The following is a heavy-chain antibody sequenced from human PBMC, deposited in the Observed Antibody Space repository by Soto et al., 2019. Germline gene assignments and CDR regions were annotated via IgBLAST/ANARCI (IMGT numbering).Heavy chain of an antibody. D-gene: IGHD3-22*01. CDR1: GGSISSYY. CDR2: IYYSGST. Sequence: SETLSLTCTVSGGSISSYYWSWIRQPPGKGLEWIGYIYYSGSTNYNPSLKSRVTISVDTSKNQFSLKLSSVTAADTAVYYCARDNGREQYYDSSGYWYYFDYWGQGTLVTVS. V-gene: IGHV4-59*01. J-gene: IGHJ4*02. CDR3: ARDNGREQYYDSSGYWYYFDY.